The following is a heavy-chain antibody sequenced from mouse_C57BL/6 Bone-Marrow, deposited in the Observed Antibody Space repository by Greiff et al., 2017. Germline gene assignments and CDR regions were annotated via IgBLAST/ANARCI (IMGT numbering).Heavy chain of an antibody. CDR3: NLVFAY. Sequence: QVQLQQSGAERGRKGASVTMSCKASGYTWKEYEMHWGKQTPGQGREGIGASERETGGTAYNQKFKGKAILTAEKSSSTAYMELRSLTSEDSAVYYCNLVFAYWGQGTLVTVSA. V-gene: IGHV1-15*01. CDR1: GYTWKEYE. J-gene: IGHJ3*01. CDR2: SERETGGT. D-gene: IGHD6-1*01.